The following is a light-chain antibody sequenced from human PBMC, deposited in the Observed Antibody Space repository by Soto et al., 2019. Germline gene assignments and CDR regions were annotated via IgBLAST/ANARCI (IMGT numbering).Light chain of an antibody. CDR2: AAS. CDR3: QQYYSYPS. V-gene: IGKV1-8*01. Sequence: RMNQSPSSLPASNGDRVHITCRASQGISSYLAWYQQKPGKAPKLLIYAASTLQSGVPSRFSGSGSGTDFTLTISCLQSEDFATYYCQQYYSYPSFGQGTKVEIK. CDR1: QGISSY. J-gene: IGKJ1*01.